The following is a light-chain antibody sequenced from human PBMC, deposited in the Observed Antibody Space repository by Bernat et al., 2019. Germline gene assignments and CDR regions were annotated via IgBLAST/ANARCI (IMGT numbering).Light chain of an antibody. Sequence: QSVLTQPPSASGTPGQRVTISCSGSSSNIGSNTVNWYQQLPGTAPKLLIYTNNQRPSGVPDRFSGSKSGTSASLAISGLQSEDEAVYYWAAWDDSLNGPVFGGGTKLTVL. CDR2: TNN. J-gene: IGLJ3*02. CDR1: SSNIGSNT. V-gene: IGLV1-44*01. CDR3: AAWDDSLNGPV.